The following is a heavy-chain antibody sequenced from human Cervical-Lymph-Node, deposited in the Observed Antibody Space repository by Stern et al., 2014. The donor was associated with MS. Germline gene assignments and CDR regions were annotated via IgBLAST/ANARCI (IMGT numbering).Heavy chain of an antibody. V-gene: IGHV3-33*01. J-gene: IGHJ4*02. Sequence: VQLVESGGGVVQPGRSLRLSCAASGFSFSRYAMHWVRQAPGKGLEWVALIWQEGSNPYYADSVTGRFTISRDNFKNTLYLQMNSLRAEDTAVYYCASAYSSSHYYFDYWGQGTLVTVSS. CDR1: GFSFSRYA. CDR2: IWQEGSNP. CDR3: ASAYSSSHYYFDY. D-gene: IGHD6-13*01.